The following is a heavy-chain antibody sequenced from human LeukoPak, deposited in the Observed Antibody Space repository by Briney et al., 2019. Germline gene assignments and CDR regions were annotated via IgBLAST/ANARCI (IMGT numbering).Heavy chain of an antibody. J-gene: IGHJ4*02. D-gene: IGHD3-10*01. Sequence: ASVKVSCKASGYTFTGYYMHWVRQAPGQGLEWMGWINPNSGGTNYAQKFQGRVTMTRDTSISTAYMELSRLRSDDTAVYYCARAMVRGAIDDYWGQGTLVTVSP. CDR1: GYTFTGYY. CDR2: INPNSGGT. V-gene: IGHV1-2*02. CDR3: ARAMVRGAIDDY.